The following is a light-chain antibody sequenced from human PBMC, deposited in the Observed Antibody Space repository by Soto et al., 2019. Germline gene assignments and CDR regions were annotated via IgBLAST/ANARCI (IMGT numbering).Light chain of an antibody. J-gene: IGKJ4*01. CDR3: QQLNNYPLT. V-gene: IGKV1-9*01. CDR1: QDIGNF. Sequence: DIQLTQSPYFVSASVGDRVTITCRASQDIGNFLAWYQQKQGKAPKLLIYSASTLQSGVPSRFSGSGSAAEFSLTISSLQPEDFAAYFCQQLNNYPLTFGGGTKVEI. CDR2: SAS.